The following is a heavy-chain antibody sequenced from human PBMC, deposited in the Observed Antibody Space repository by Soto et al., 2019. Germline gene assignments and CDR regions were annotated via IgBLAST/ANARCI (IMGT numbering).Heavy chain of an antibody. D-gene: IGHD3-10*01. CDR1: GYTFSTFP. CDR2: INAANGDT. Sequence: ASVKVSCKASGYTFSTFPMHWVRQAPGQNLEWMGWINAANGDTGYSQNFQGRVTITRDTSASTAYMELSGLRSEDTAVYYCARKDYYGTGSYHFDYWCEGTLVTVSS. CDR3: ARKDYYGTGSYHFDY. V-gene: IGHV1-3*01. J-gene: IGHJ4*02.